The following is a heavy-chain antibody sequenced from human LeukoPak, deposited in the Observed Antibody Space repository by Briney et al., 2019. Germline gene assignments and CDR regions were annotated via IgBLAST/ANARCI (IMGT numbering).Heavy chain of an antibody. CDR1: GVTFSSYA. Sequence: GRSLRLSCAASGVTFSSYAMHWVRQAPGKGLEWVAVISYDGSNKYYADSVKGRFTISRDNSKNTLYLQMNSLRAEDTAVYYCARDLWGPPKNAFDIWGQGTMVTVSS. V-gene: IGHV3-30-3*01. CDR3: ARDLWGPPKNAFDI. CDR2: ISYDGSNK. J-gene: IGHJ3*02. D-gene: IGHD7-27*01.